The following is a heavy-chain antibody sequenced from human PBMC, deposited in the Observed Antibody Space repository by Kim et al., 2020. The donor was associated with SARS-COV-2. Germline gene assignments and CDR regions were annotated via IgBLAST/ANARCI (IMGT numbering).Heavy chain of an antibody. Sequence: YADSVKGRFTISRDNAKNSLYLQMNSLRAEDTAVYYCARDRDTAMVTVDYWGQGTLVTVSS. J-gene: IGHJ4*02. CDR3: ARDRDTAMVTVDY. V-gene: IGHV3-21*01. D-gene: IGHD5-18*01.